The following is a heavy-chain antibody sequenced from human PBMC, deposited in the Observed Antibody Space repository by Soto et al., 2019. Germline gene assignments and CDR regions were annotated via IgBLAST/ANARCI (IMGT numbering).Heavy chain of an antibody. D-gene: IGHD1-1*01. CDR1: GGSISSYY. Sequence: SETLSLTCTVSGGSISSYYWSWIRQPPWKGLEWIGYIYYSGSTNYNPSLKSRVTISVDTSKNQFSLKLSSVTAADTAVYYCARVGFDWNRFYFDYWGQGTLVTVSS. CDR2: IYYSGST. V-gene: IGHV4-59*01. CDR3: ARVGFDWNRFYFDY. J-gene: IGHJ4*02.